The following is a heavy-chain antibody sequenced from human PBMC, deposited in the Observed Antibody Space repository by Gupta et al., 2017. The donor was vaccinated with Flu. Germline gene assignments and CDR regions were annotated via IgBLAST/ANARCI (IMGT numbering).Heavy chain of an antibody. J-gene: IGHJ4*02. CDR2: ISWNSGSI. Sequence: EYARHWVRQAPGKGLEWVSGISWNSGSIGYADSVKGRFTISRDNAKNSLYLQMNSLRAEDTALYYCATVTTGYWGQGTLVTVSS. V-gene: IGHV3-9*01. D-gene: IGHD4-17*01. CDR3: ATVTTGY. CDR1: EYA.